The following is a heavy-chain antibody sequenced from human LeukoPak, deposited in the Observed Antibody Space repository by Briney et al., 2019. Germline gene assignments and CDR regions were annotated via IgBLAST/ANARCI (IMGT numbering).Heavy chain of an antibody. J-gene: IGHJ4*02. CDR3: TRDVGFYGSGSYYRD. Sequence: GGSLRLSCAASGITFSNYWMHWVRQGSGKGQVWVSRISTDGNTTNYADSVKGRFTISRDNAKNTLYLQMSSLTAEDTAVYYCTRDVGFYGSGSYYRDWGQGSLVTVSS. CDR1: GITFSNYW. CDR2: ISTDGNTT. V-gene: IGHV3-74*01. D-gene: IGHD3-10*01.